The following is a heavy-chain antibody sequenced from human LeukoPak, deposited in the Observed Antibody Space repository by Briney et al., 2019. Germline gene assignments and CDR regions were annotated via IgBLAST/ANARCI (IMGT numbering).Heavy chain of an antibody. V-gene: IGHV3-21*01. CDR3: VDGDYLEDY. D-gene: IGHD4-17*01. J-gene: IGHJ4*02. Sequence: GGSLRLSCAASGFTFSSYIMNWVRQAPGEGLEWVSSISSSSSYIYYADSVEGRFTISRDNAKNSVYLQMNSLRAEDTAVYYCVDGDYLEDYWGQGTLVTVSS. CDR1: GFTFSSYI. CDR2: ISSSSSYI.